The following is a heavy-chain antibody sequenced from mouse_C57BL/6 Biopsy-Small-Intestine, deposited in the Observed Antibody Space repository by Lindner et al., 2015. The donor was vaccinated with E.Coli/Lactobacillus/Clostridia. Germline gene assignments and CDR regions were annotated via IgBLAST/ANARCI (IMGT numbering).Heavy chain of an antibody. Sequence: VQLQESGAELVRPGTSVKVSCKASGYAFTNYLIEWVKQRPGQGLEWIGVINPGTGGINYNEKFKGKATLTADKSSSTAYMQLSSLTSEGSAVYFCARGGYYGNSYWYFEVWGTGTTVTVSS. J-gene: IGHJ1*03. CDR2: INPGTGGI. D-gene: IGHD2-1*01. CDR1: GYAFTNYL. V-gene: IGHV1-54*01. CDR3: ARGGYYGNSYWYFEV.